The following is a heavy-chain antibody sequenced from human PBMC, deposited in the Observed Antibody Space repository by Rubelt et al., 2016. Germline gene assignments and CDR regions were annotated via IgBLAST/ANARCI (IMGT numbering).Heavy chain of an antibody. Sequence: VQLLESGGGLVQPGGSLRLSCAASGFTFSDYYMSWIRQAPGKGLEWVSYISSSSSYTNYADSVKGRFTISRDNAKNSLYLQMNSLRAEDTAVYYCARSLWFGEFDYWGQGTLVTVSS. CDR2: ISSSSSYT. J-gene: IGHJ4*02. CDR1: GFTFSDYY. D-gene: IGHD3-10*01. V-gene: IGHV3-11*03. CDR3: ARSLWFGEFDY.